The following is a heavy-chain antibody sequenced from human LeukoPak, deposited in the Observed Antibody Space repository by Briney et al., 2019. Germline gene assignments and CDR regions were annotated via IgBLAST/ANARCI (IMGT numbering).Heavy chain of an antibody. Sequence: GGSLRLSCAASGFTFSSYSMNWVRQAPGKGLEWVSYVSSSSSTIYYADSVKGRFTISRDNAKNSLYLQMNSLRDEDTAVYYCARGKWLQLRDYYYYGLDVWGQGTTVTVSS. J-gene: IGHJ6*02. CDR1: GFTFSSYS. D-gene: IGHD5-24*01. V-gene: IGHV3-48*02. CDR3: ARGKWLQLRDYYYYGLDV. CDR2: VSSSSSTI.